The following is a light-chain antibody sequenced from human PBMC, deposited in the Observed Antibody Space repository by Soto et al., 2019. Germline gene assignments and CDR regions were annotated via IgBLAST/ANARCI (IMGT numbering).Light chain of an antibody. CDR3: HQYNSWPRGT. Sequence: EIMMTQSPGTLSVSPGAGANLSCTARQSVKLNLAWYQQNPGQPPRILLYGASTRATGIPVRFRGSGSGTEFTLTIRSLQYEDSAGYYCHQYNSWPRGTFGPWTQVEIK. J-gene: IGKJ1*01. V-gene: IGKV3-15*01. CDR2: GAS. CDR1: QSVKLN.